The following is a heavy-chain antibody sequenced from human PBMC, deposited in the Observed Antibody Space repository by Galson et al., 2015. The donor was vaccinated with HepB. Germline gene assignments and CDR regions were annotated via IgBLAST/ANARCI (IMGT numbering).Heavy chain of an antibody. Sequence: LRLSCAASGFTFSSYAMSWVRQAPGKELEWVSAISGSGGSIYYADSVKGRVTISRDNSKNTLYLRMNSLRAGDTAVYYCAKDRSGYSYGSFDYWGQGTLVTVSS. CDR2: ISGSGGSI. J-gene: IGHJ4*02. CDR1: GFTFSSYA. D-gene: IGHD5-18*01. V-gene: IGHV3-23*01. CDR3: AKDRSGYSYGSFDY.